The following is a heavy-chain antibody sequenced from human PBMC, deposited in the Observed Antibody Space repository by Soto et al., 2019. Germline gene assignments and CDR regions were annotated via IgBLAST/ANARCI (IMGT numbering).Heavy chain of an antibody. CDR1: GGSISSSSYY. V-gene: IGHV4-39*01. J-gene: IGHJ4*02. Sequence: SETLSLTCTVSGGSISSSSYYWGWIRQPPGKGLEWIGSLYYSGSTYYNPSLKSRVTISVDTSKNQFSLKLSSVTAADTAVYYCASQNIAARHLGYWGQGTLVTVSS. CDR3: ASQNIAARHLGY. D-gene: IGHD6-6*01. CDR2: LYYSGST.